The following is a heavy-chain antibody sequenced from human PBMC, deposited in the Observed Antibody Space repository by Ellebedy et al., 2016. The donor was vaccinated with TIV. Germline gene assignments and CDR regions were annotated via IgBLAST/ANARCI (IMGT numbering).Heavy chain of an antibody. Sequence: AASVKVSCKGSGGTFSNTFSNTGISWVRQAPGQGLEWMGNIIPLFGTPNYAQKFRGRVTITADKSTSTVFMELSSLRSEDTAVYYCARERDYVRELFDYWGQGTLVTVSS. D-gene: IGHD4-17*01. J-gene: IGHJ4*02. CDR2: IIPLFGTP. CDR1: GGTFSNTFSNTG. CDR3: ARERDYVRELFDY. V-gene: IGHV1-69*06.